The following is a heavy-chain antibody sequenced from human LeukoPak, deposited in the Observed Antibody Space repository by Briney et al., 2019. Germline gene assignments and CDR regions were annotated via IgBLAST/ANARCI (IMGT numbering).Heavy chain of an antibody. D-gene: IGHD1-26*01. J-gene: IGHJ3*02. Sequence: GGSLRLSCSASGFTFSSYAMHWVRQAPGKGLEYVSAISSNGGSTYYADSVKGRFTISRDNSKNPLYLQMSSLRAEDTAVYYCVKEGRGGSYAFDIWGQGTMVTVSS. CDR3: VKEGRGGSYAFDI. CDR2: ISSNGGST. CDR1: GFTFSSYA. V-gene: IGHV3-64D*06.